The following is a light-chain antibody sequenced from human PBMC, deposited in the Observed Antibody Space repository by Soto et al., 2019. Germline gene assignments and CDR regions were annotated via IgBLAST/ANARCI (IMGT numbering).Light chain of an antibody. J-gene: IGLJ2*01. V-gene: IGLV1-51*01. Sequence: QSVLTQPPSVSAAPGQRVSISCSGGNSNIGKNSVSWYQQLPATAPKLLIYDDHQRPSGIPDRFSASKSGTSATLDITGLQPADEADYYCATWDLTLSAGVLFGGGTKVTVL. CDR1: NSNIGKNS. CDR3: ATWDLTLSAGVL. CDR2: DDH.